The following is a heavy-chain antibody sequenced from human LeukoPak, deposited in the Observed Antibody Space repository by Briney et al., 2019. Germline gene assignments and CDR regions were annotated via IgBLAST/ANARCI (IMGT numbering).Heavy chain of an antibody. CDR3: ARERFVDY. D-gene: IGHD3-3*01. CDR1: GGSFSDCY. V-gene: IGHV4-34*01. J-gene: IGHJ4*02. Sequence: SETLSLTCAVYGGSFSDCYWSWIRQPPGKGLEWIGEINHSGSTNYNPSLKRRVTISVDTSKNQFSLKLSSVTAADTAVYYCARERFVDYWGQGTLVTVSS. CDR2: INHSGST.